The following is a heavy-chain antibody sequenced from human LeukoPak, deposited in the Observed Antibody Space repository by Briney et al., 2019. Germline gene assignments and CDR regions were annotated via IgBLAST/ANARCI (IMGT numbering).Heavy chain of an antibody. CDR1: GGSVTSYY. CDR2: VYYSGST. Sequence: SETLSLTCAVSGGSVTSYYWSWVRQVPGKGLEWIGYVYYSGSTYYNPSLKSRVTISVDTSKNQFSLKLSSVTAADTAVYYCARVEVAAAGPALFDYWGQGTLVTVSS. D-gene: IGHD6-13*01. CDR3: ARVEVAAAGPALFDY. J-gene: IGHJ4*02. V-gene: IGHV4-59*02.